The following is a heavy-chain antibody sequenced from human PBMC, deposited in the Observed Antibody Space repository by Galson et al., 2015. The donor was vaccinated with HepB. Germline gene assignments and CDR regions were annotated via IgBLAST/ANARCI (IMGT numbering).Heavy chain of an antibody. V-gene: IGHV1-18*04. D-gene: IGHD2-21*02. Sequence: SVKVSCKASDYILRNYGISWVRQAPGQGLEWMGWISSYNGNIKYAQKFQGRVTMTKDTSTSTAYMELRSLRSDDTAVFYCARQYCGGDCYSDSRWYFDLWGRGTLVTVSS. J-gene: IGHJ2*01. CDR1: DYILRNYG. CDR3: ARQYCGGDCYSDSRWYFDL. CDR2: ISSYNGNI.